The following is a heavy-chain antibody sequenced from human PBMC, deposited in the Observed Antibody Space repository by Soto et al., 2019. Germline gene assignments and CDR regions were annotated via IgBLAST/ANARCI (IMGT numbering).Heavy chain of an antibody. CDR1: GYTFTGYY. CDR3: ARVAAAGRYFDY. Sequence: ASVKVSCKASGYTFTGYYMHWVRQAPGQGLEWMGWISAYNGNTNYAQKLQGRVTMTTDTSTSTAYMELRSLRSDDTAVYYCARVAAAGRYFDYWGQGTLVTVSS. CDR2: ISAYNGNT. D-gene: IGHD6-13*01. V-gene: IGHV1-18*04. J-gene: IGHJ4*02.